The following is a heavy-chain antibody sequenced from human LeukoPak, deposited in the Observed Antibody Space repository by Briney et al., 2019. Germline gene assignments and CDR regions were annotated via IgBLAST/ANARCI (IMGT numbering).Heavy chain of an antibody. Sequence: PGGSLRLSCAGSGFAFGTYAMSWGRQAPGMGLEWGSSISANGQATYYADSVEGRFTISRDNSKNTLYLQLNSLRAEDAATYCARDPYNTILYRLAYWGQGTLVTVSS. CDR1: GFAFGTYA. CDR2: ISANGQAT. D-gene: IGHD3-10*01. J-gene: IGHJ4*02. V-gene: IGHV3-23*01. CDR3: ARDPYNTILYRLAY.